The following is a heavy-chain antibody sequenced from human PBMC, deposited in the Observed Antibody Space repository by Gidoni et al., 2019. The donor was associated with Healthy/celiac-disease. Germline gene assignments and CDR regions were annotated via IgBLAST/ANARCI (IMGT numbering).Heavy chain of an antibody. J-gene: IGHJ5*02. CDR1: GGSFSGYY. D-gene: IGHD2-2*01. CDR3: ARGRGSVSYQPLLPDRNYNWFDP. CDR2: TNHSGST. Sequence: QVQLQQWGAGLLKPSETLSLTCAVYGGSFSGYYWSWIRQPPGKGLEWIGETNHSGSTNYNPSLKSRVTISVDTSKNQFSLKLSSVTAADTAVYYCARGRGSVSYQPLLPDRNYNWFDPWGQGTLVTVSS. V-gene: IGHV4-34*01.